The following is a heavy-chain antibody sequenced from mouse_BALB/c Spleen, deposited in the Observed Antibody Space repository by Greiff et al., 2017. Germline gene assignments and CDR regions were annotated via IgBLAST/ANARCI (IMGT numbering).Heavy chain of an antibody. D-gene: IGHD2-14*01. CDR1: GFTFSSYT. V-gene: IGHV5-12-2*01. CDR3: ARGGAYYRYEGFAY. Sequence: EVMLVESGGGLVQPGGSLKLSCAASGFTFSSYTMSWVRQTPEKRLEWVAYISNGGGRTYYPDTVKGRFTISRDNAKNTLYLQMSSLKAEDTAMYYCARGGAYYRYEGFAYWGQGTLVTVSA. J-gene: IGHJ3*01. CDR2: ISNGGGRT.